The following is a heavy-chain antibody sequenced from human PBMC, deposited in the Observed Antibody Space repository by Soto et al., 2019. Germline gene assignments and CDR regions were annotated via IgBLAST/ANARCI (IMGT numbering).Heavy chain of an antibody. D-gene: IGHD2-8*01. CDR3: AREYCTNGVDYFDY. J-gene: IGHJ4*02. V-gene: IGHV2-70*11. Sequence: SGPTLVNPTQTLTLTCTFSGFSLSTSGMCVSWIRQPPGKALEWLARIDWDDDKYYSTSLKTRLTISKDTSKNQVVLTMTNMDPVDTATYYCAREYCTNGVDYFDYWGQGTLVTVSS. CDR2: IDWDDDK. CDR1: GFSLSTSGMC.